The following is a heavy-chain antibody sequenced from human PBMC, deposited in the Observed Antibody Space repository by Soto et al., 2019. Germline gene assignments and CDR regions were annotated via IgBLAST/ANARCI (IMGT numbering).Heavy chain of an antibody. J-gene: IGHJ6*02. CDR1: GGSIRSYY. CDR3: ARISSVDPYGYVNGGLDV. CDR2: FYHSGNS. V-gene: IGHV4-59*01. D-gene: IGHD5-18*01. Sequence: SETLSLTCSVSGGSIRSYYWSWIRQSPEKGLEWIGYFYHSGNSNYNPSLKSRVTISVDTSKNQLSLSLRSVTVADTAVYFCARISSVDPYGYVNGGLDVWGQGTTVTVSS.